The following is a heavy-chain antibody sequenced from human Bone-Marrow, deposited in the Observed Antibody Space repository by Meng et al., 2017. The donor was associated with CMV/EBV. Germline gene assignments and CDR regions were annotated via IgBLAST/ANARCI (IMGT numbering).Heavy chain of an antibody. CDR2: ITWSGSNT. CDR3: AKSTASSSGLYKYGMDV. Sequence: GGSLRLSCATSGFKFDDFTMHWVRQRPGQGLEWVSLITWSGSNTYYSDSVRGRFTISRDNRKSSLSLQMNGLRSEDTALYYCAKSTASSSGLYKYGMDVWGHGTTVTVPS. V-gene: IGHV3-43*01. CDR1: GFKFDDFT. J-gene: IGHJ6*02. D-gene: IGHD6-6*01.